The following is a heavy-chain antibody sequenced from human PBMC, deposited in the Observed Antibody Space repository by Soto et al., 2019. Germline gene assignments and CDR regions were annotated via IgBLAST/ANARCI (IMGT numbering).Heavy chain of an antibody. V-gene: IGHV4-59*01. D-gene: IGHD1-20*01. CDR2: IYYSGST. CDR3: AGDNWNDETFDY. Sequence: SETLSLTCTVSGGSISSYYWSWIRQPPGKGLEWIRYIYYSGSTNYNPSLKSRVTISVDTSKNQFSLKLSSVTAADTAVYYCAGDNWNDETFDYWGQGTLVTVSS. J-gene: IGHJ4*02. CDR1: GGSISSYY.